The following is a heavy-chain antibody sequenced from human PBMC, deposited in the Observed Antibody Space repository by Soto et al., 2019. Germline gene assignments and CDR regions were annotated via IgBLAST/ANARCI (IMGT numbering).Heavy chain of an antibody. J-gene: IGHJ3*02. V-gene: IGHV3-23*01. CDR2: ISGSGGST. CDR3: AKFMVVARGLVDAFDI. CDR1: GFTFSSYA. D-gene: IGHD2-15*01. Sequence: WSLRLSCAASGFTFSSYAMSWVRQAPGKGLEWVSAISGSGGSTYYADSVKGRFTISRDNSKNTLYLQMNSLRAEDTAVYYCAKFMVVARGLVDAFDICGQGTIVTVS.